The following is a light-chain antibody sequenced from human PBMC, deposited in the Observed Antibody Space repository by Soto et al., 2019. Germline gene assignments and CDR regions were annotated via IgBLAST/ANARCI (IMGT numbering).Light chain of an antibody. CDR2: NDN. J-gene: IGLJ1*01. V-gene: IGLV1-44*01. CDR1: SSNIGTNT. CDR3: GAWDGSLKAYV. Sequence: QSVLTRPPSASGTPGQRVTISCSGSSSNIGTNTVNWYQQLPRTAPKLLISNDNQRPSGVPDRFSGSKSGTSASLAISGLQSEDEADYYCGAWDGSLKAYVFGPGTKLTVL.